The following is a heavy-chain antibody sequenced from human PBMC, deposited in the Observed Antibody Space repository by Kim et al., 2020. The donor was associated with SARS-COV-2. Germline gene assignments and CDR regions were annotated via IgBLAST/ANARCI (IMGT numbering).Heavy chain of an antibody. CDR3: ARDRYISSSRGAFDI. Sequence: QNFQGRFTITADKSTSTAYMELSSLRSEDTAVYYCARDRYISSSRGAFDIWGQGTMVTVSS. D-gene: IGHD6-6*01. J-gene: IGHJ3*02. V-gene: IGHV1-69*04.